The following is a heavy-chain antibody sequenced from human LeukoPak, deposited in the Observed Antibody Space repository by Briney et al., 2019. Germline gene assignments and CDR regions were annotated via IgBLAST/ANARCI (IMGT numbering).Heavy chain of an antibody. CDR1: EFTLSSYE. CDR2: IGGNNI. D-gene: IGHD6-19*01. Sequence: PGGSLRLSCAASEFTLSSYEMNWVRQAPGKGLEWLSYIGGNNIYYADSVKGRFTISRDNAKHSLYLQMNSLRAEDTAVYYCARDLIAVAESHFDYWGQGTLVTVAS. CDR3: ARDLIAVAESHFDY. J-gene: IGHJ4*02. V-gene: IGHV3-48*03.